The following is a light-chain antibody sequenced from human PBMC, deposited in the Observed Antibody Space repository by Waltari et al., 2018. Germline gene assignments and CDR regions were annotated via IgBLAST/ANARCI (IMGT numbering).Light chain of an antibody. CDR1: SSDVGSYNL. Sequence: QSALTQPASVSGSPGQSITISCTGPSSDVGSYNLVSWYQQRPGKAPKLMIYEVNKRPSGVSNRFSGSKSGNTASLTISGLRAEDEADYYCCSFAGTTTYYVFGTGTQVTVL. CDR2: EVN. V-gene: IGLV2-23*02. J-gene: IGLJ1*01. CDR3: CSFAGTTTYYV.